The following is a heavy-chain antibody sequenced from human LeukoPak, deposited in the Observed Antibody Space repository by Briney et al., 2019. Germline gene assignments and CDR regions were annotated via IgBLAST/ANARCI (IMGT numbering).Heavy chain of an antibody. V-gene: IGHV4-59*01. CDR1: GGSISSYY. CDR2: IYYSGST. J-gene: IGHJ5*02. CDR3: ARAVGGYCSGGSCYSGAVRFDP. Sequence: SETLSLTCTVSGGSISSYYWSWIRQPPGKGLEWIGYIYYSGSTNYNPSLKSRVTISVDTSKNQFSLKLSSVTAADTAVYCCARAVGGYCSGGSCYSGAVRFDPWGQGTLVTVSS. D-gene: IGHD2-15*01.